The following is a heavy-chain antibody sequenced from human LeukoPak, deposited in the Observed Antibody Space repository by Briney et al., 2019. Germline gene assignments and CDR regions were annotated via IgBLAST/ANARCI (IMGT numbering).Heavy chain of an antibody. V-gene: IGHV4-39*01. CDR1: GGSISSSSYY. CDR2: IYYSGST. CDR3: VSHVANSVWGCYRSHSHFDY. D-gene: IGHD3-16*02. J-gene: IGHJ4*02. Sequence: SETLSLTCTVSGGSISSSSYYWGWIRQPPGKWMEWIGSIYYSGSTYYNPSLKNRVTISVDTSKNQFSLKLSSVTAADTAVYTGVSHVANSVWGCYRSHSHFDYWGQGTLVTVSS.